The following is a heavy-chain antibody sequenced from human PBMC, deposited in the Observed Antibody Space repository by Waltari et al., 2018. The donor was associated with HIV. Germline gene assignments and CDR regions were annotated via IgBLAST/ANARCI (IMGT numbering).Heavy chain of an antibody. V-gene: IGHV4-39*07. D-gene: IGHD2-8*01. CDR3: ARKKQYYPWYFDV. Sequence: QLQLQESGPGLVKPSETLSLTCTVSGDSIGRSPYYWAWGRQPPGKGLDWLGSIFYTGDTSYNPSLKTRSPISVDTTKNQFSLKLTSLTAADTAVYYCARKKQYYPWYFDVWGRGTLVPGSS. J-gene: IGHJ2*01. CDR1: GDSIGRSPYY. CDR2: IFYTGDT.